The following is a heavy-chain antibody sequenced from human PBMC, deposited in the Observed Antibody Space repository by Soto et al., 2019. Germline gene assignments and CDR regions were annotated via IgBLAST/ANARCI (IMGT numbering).Heavy chain of an antibody. CDR3: ARDSSEYSSSSGDFQH. V-gene: IGHV1-2*02. CDR2: INPNSGGT. CDR1: GYTFTGYY. Sequence: ASVKVSCKASGYTFTGYYMHCVRQAPGQGLEWMGWINPNSGGTNYAQKFQGRVTMTRDTSISTAYMELSRLRSDVTAVYYCARDSSEYSSSSGDFQHWGQGTLVTVSS. J-gene: IGHJ1*01. D-gene: IGHD6-6*01.